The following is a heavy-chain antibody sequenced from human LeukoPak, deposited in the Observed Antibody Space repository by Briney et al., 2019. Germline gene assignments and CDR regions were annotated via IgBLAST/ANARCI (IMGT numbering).Heavy chain of an antibody. CDR2: ISYSGST. V-gene: IGHV4-39*02. D-gene: IGHD7-27*01. J-gene: IGHJ3*02. CDR1: GGSISSSSYY. CDR3: LGMKRSSNAFDI. Sequence: SETLSLTCTVSGGSISSSSYYWGWIRQPPKKGLEWIGKISYSGSTYYNPSLKSRVAISVDTSKNHFSLKLTSVTATDTAVYYCLGMKRSSNAFDIWGQGTMVTVSS.